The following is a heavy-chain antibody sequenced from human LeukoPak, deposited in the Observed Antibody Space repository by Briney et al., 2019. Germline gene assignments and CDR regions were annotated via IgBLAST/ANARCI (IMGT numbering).Heavy chain of an antibody. V-gene: IGHV4-34*01. CDR1: GGSFSGYY. Sequence: SETQSRNCAVYGGSFSGYYWSWIRQPPGKGLEWIGEINHSGSTNYNPSLKSRVTISVDTSRNQFSLKLSSVTAADTAVYYCARATTMVLGVPFDYWGQGTLVTVSS. D-gene: IGHD3-10*01. CDR3: ARATTMVLGVPFDY. CDR2: INHSGST. J-gene: IGHJ4*02.